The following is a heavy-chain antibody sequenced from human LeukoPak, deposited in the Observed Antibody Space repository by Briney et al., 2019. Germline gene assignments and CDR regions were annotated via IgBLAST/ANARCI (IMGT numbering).Heavy chain of an antibody. D-gene: IGHD4-17*01. CDR3: ARSYGDYEGGFDY. CDR2: IYYSGST. V-gene: IGHV4-59*01. J-gene: IGHJ4*02. Sequence: PSETLSLTCTVSGGSISSYYWSWIRQPPGKGLEWIGYIYYSGSTNYNPSLKSRVTISVDTSKNQFSLKLSSVTAADTAVYYCARSYGDYEGGFDYWGQGTLVTVSS. CDR1: GGSISSYY.